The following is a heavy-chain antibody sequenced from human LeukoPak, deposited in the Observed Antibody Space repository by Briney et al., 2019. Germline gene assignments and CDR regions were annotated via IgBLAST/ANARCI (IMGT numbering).Heavy chain of an antibody. D-gene: IGHD3-22*01. J-gene: IGHJ2*01. Sequence: PGGSLRLSCAASGFTVSSNYMSWVRQAPGKGLEWVSVIYSGGSTYYADSVKGRFTISRDNSKNTLYLQMNSLRAEDTAVYYCARYLGYYDSSGYYYYWYFDLWGRGTLVTVSS. CDR1: GFTVSSNY. V-gene: IGHV3-53*01. CDR3: ARYLGYYDSSGYYYYWYFDL. CDR2: IYSGGST.